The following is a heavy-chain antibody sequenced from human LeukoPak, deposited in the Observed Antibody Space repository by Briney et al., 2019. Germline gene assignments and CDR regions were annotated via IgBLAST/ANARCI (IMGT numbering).Heavy chain of an antibody. D-gene: IGHD3-16*02. Sequence: SETLSLTCAVYGGSFSGYYWSWIRQPPGNGLEWIGEINHSGSTNYNPSLKSRVTISVDTSKNQFSLKLSPVTAADTAVYYCARSTYYDYVWGSYRSIPLDYWGQGTLVTVSS. V-gene: IGHV4-34*01. CDR1: GGSFSGYY. J-gene: IGHJ4*02. CDR3: ARSTYYDYVWGSYRSIPLDY. CDR2: INHSGST.